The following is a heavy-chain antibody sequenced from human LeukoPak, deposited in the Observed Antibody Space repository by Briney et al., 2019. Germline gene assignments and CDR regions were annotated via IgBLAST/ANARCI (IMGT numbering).Heavy chain of an antibody. CDR2: IIPIFGTA. Sequence: VASVKVSCKASGGTFSSYAISWVRQAPGRGLEWMGGIIPIFGTANYAQKFQGRVTITADESTSTAYMELSSLRSEDTAVYYCARDRGRRFGELLSIDAFDIWGQGTMVTVSS. J-gene: IGHJ3*02. CDR1: GGTFSSYA. V-gene: IGHV1-69*13. CDR3: ARDRGRRFGELLSIDAFDI. D-gene: IGHD3-10*01.